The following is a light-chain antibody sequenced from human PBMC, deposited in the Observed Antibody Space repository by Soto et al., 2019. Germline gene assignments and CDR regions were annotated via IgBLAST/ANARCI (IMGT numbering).Light chain of an antibody. CDR2: DNN. CDR3: GTWDSSLSAGV. J-gene: IGLJ2*01. Sequence: QSVLTQPPSVSAAPGQTVTIFCSGSSSNIGNNYVSWYQQLPGTAPNLLIYDNNKRPSGIPDRFSGSKSGTSATLGITGLQTGDEADYYCGTWDSSLSAGVFGGGTKLTVL. V-gene: IGLV1-51*01. CDR1: SSNIGNNY.